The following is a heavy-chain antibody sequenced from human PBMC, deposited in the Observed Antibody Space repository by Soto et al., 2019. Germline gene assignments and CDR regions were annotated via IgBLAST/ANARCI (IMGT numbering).Heavy chain of an antibody. CDR1: GYTLTSYY. Sequence: ASVKVSCTASGYTLTSYYLHWVRPAPGQGPEWMGIINPSGGITNDAQKFQDRVTMTSDTATSTVYMELSSLRSEDTAVYYCARGISTIRYYYYYGMDVWG. CDR3: ARGISTIRYYYYYGMDV. J-gene: IGHJ6*01. CDR2: INPSGGIT. D-gene: IGHD2-8*01. V-gene: IGHV1-46*01.